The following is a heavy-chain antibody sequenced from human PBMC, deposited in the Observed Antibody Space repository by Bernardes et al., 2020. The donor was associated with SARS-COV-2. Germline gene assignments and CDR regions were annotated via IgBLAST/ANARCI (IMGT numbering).Heavy chain of an antibody. J-gene: IGHJ6*02. D-gene: IGHD3-10*01. Sequence: GESLKISCKGSGYSFTSYWIAWVRQMPGKGLEWMGMIYAGDADTKYSPSFEGHVTISADNSLSTAYLQWSSLKAADTAMYYCARSLWFGEVDFYHGMDVWGQGTTVTVSS. V-gene: IGHV5-51*01. CDR1: GYSFTSYW. CDR2: IYAGDADT. CDR3: ARSLWFGEVDFYHGMDV.